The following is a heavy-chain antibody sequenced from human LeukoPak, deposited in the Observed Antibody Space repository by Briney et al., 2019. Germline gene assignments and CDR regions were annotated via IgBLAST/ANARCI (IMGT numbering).Heavy chain of an antibody. D-gene: IGHD3-10*01. CDR1: GFTFSSRW. CDR2: INGDGTST. V-gene: IGHV3-74*01. CDR3: ARGLAPSGFDP. Sequence: PGGSLRLSCAAPGFTFSSRWIHWVRQAPGKGLVWVSLINGDGTSTSYADSVKGRFTISRDNAKNTVYLQMSSLRVDDTAMYYCARGLAPSGFDPWGQGTLVTVSS. J-gene: IGHJ5*02.